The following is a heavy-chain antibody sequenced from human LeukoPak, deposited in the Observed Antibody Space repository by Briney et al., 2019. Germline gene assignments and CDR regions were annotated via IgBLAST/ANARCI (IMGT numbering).Heavy chain of an antibody. D-gene: IGHD6-13*01. Sequence: AGGSLRLSCAASGFTFSSYGMHWVRQAPGKGLEWVAVISYDGSNKYYADSVKGRFTISRDNSKNTLYLQMNSLRAEDTAVYYCAKGISAAGTGWFDPWGQGTLVTVSS. V-gene: IGHV3-30*18. CDR3: AKGISAAGTGWFDP. CDR1: GFTFSSYG. CDR2: ISYDGSNK. J-gene: IGHJ5*02.